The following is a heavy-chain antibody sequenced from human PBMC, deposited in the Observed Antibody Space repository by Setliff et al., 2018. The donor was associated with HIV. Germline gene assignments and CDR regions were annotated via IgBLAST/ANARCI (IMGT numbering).Heavy chain of an antibody. Sequence: GESLKISCAASGFAFSTFDMNWVRQAPGKGLEWVSAVGVGGGATYYADSVRGRFAVSRDDSKSTLYLEMSGLRAEDTAIYYCAKPTSGMYPRSFDLWGQGTMVTVSS. V-gene: IGHV3-23*01. CDR2: VGVGGGAT. CDR3: AKPTSGMYPRSFDL. D-gene: IGHD1-1*01. J-gene: IGHJ3*01. CDR1: GFAFSTFD.